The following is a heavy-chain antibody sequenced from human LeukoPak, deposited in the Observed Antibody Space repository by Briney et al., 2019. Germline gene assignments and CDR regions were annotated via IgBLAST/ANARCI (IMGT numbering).Heavy chain of an antibody. V-gene: IGHV4-39*07. Sequence: SETLSLTCTVSGGSISSSSYYWGWIRQPPGKGLEWIGEIYHSGGTNYNLSLKSRVTISVDKSKNQFSLKLNSVTAADTAVYYCARDSEYYGSGGAFDPWGQGTLVTVSS. CDR2: IYHSGGT. CDR1: GGSISSSSYY. D-gene: IGHD3-10*01. J-gene: IGHJ5*02. CDR3: ARDSEYYGSGGAFDP.